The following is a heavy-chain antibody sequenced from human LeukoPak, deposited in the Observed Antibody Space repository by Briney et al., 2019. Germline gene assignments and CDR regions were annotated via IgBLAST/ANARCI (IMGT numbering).Heavy chain of an antibody. CDR3: ARGYSSSWYARWFDP. CDR1: GGSISSYY. Sequence: SETLSLTCSVSGGSISSYYWNWIRQPPGKGLEWIGYIYYSGSTNYNPSLKSRVTISVDTSKNQFSLKLSSVTAADTAVYYCARGYSSSWYARWFDPWGQGTLVTVSS. J-gene: IGHJ5*02. CDR2: IYYSGST. V-gene: IGHV4-59*08. D-gene: IGHD6-13*01.